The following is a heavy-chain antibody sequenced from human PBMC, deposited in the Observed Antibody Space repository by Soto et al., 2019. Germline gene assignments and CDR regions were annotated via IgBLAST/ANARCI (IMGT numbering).Heavy chain of an antibody. Sequence: SSETLSLTYTVSGASISSGDYSWTWIRQHPVKGXECMGYIYSRRGAFNNPSLESRITISLDTSRNQFSLRLSSVTAADTAVYYCARQRKSRITIFGVVSHYGMDVWGQGTTVTVSS. V-gene: IGHV4-31*03. D-gene: IGHD3-3*01. CDR3: ARQRKSRITIFGVVSHYGMDV. CDR2: IYSRRGA. CDR1: GASISSGDYS. J-gene: IGHJ6*02.